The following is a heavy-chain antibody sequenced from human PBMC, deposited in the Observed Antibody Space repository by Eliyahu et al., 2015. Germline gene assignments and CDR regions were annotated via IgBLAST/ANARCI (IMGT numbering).Heavy chain of an antibody. CDR1: GFNFSSYW. J-gene: IGHJ4*02. V-gene: IGHV3-74*01. D-gene: IGHD3-16*01. Sequence: EVQLVESGGGLVQPGGSLRLACAASGFNFSSYWMHWVRQAPGKGLVWVSRINSDGSRTNYADSVKGRFTISRDNAKNTLYLQMNSLRAEDTAVYYCANVGPRTDWGQGTLVIVSS. CDR2: INSDGSRT. CDR3: ANVGPRTD.